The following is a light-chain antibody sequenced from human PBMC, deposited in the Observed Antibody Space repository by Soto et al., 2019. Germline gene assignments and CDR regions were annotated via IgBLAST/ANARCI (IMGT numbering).Light chain of an antibody. CDR1: QSLLHRNGYTY. Sequence: DIVMTQSPLSLPVTPGEPASISCRSSQSLLHRNGYTYLDWYLQKPGQSPQLLIYLAFNRASGVPDRISGSGSGTDFTLKISRVEAEDVGVYYCMQALQTPTFGQGTKVDIK. CDR2: LAF. CDR3: MQALQTPT. V-gene: IGKV2-28*01. J-gene: IGKJ1*01.